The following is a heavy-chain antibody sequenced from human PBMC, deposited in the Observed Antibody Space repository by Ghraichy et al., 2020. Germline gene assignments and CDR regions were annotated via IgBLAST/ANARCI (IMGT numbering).Heavy chain of an antibody. D-gene: IGHD6-13*01. CDR1: GGSISSYY. J-gene: IGHJ6*02. CDR3: VRLKAHSSSWPEQDYYYYGMDV. V-gene: IGHV4-4*09. Sequence: SETLSLTCTVTGGSISSYYWSWIRQPPGMGLEWIGYIYTSGSTNYNPSLKSRVTISVDTSKNQFSLKLSSVTAADTAVYYCVRLKAHSSSWPEQDYYYYGMDVWGQGTTVTVSS. CDR2: IYTSGST.